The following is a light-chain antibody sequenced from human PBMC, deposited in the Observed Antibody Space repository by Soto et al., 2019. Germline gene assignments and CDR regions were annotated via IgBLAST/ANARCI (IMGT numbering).Light chain of an antibody. Sequence: DIQMTQSPSTLSASVGDRVTITCRASQSISSWLAWYQQKPGKAPNLLIYDASSLQSGVPSRFSGSGSGTEFTLTISSLQPDDFATYYCQQYHSYLYTFGQGTKLEIK. J-gene: IGKJ2*01. CDR3: QQYHSYLYT. V-gene: IGKV1-5*01. CDR2: DAS. CDR1: QSISSW.